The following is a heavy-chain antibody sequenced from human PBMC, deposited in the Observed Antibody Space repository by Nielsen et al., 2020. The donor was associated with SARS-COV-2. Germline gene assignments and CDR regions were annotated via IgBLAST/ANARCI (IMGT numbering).Heavy chain of an antibody. CDR2: ISYHGAKT. CDR1: GFSFSRFG. Sequence: GESLKISCAASGFSFSRFGMHWIRQAPGKGLQWLAVISYHGAKTYYADSVKGRFTISKDNSKNSLYLEMNSLRAEDTAVYYCAHFGYCNTKDCYGVDIWGQGTSVTVSS. CDR3: AHFGYCNTKDCYGVDI. D-gene: IGHD2-8*01. V-gene: IGHV3-30*03. J-gene: IGHJ6*02.